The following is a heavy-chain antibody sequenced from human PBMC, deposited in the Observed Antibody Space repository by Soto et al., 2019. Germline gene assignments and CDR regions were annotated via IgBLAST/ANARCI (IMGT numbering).Heavy chain of an antibody. Sequence: ASVKVSCKASGYTFTGYYMHWVRQAPGQGLEWMGWINPNSGGTNYAQKFQGRVTMTRDTSISTAYMELSRLRSDDTAVYYCARDRRIAVAGTNWFDPWGQGTLVTVSS. V-gene: IGHV1-2*02. CDR3: ARDRRIAVAGTNWFDP. CDR1: GYTFTGYY. D-gene: IGHD6-19*01. CDR2: INPNSGGT. J-gene: IGHJ5*02.